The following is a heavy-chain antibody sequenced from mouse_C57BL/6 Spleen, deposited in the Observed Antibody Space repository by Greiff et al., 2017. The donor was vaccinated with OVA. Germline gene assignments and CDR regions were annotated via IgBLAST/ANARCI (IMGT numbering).Heavy chain of an antibody. V-gene: IGHV1-69*01. Sequence: VQLQQPGAELVMPGASVKLSCKASGYTFTSYWMHWVKQRPGQGLEWIGEIDPSDSYTNYNQKFKGKSTLTVDKSSSTAYMQLSSLTSEDSAVYYCARYDYYGSSYVDYWGQGTTLTVSS. CDR2: IDPSDSYT. D-gene: IGHD1-1*01. CDR3: ARYDYYGSSYVDY. J-gene: IGHJ2*01. CDR1: GYTFTSYW.